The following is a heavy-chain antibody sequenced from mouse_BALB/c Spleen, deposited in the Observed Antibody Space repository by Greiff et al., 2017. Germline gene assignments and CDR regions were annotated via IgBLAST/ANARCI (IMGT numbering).Heavy chain of an antibody. D-gene: IGHD1-2*01. V-gene: IGHV1-54*01. CDR1: GYAFTNYL. CDR3: ASTASPY. CDR2: INPGSGGT. J-gene: IGHJ3*01. Sequence: VKLQESGAELVRPGTSVKVSCKASGYAFTNYLIEWVKQRPGQGLEWIGVINPGSGGTNYNEKFKGKATLTADKSSSTAYMQLSSLTSDDSAVYFCASTASPYWGQGTLVTVSA.